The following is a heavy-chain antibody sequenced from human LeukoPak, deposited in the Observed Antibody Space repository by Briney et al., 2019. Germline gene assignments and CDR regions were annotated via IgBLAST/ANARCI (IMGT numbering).Heavy chain of an antibody. D-gene: IGHD2/OR15-2a*01. CDR3: ARDGGIFHPNWFDP. CDR2: ISAYNGNT. V-gene: IGHV1-18*01. J-gene: IGHJ5*02. CDR1: GYAFTRYG. Sequence: ASVKVSCKASGYAFTRYGISWVRQAPGQGLEWMGWISAYNGNTNYAQKLQGRVTMTTDTSTSTAYMELRSLRSDDTAVYYCARDGGIFHPNWFDPWGQGTLVTVSS.